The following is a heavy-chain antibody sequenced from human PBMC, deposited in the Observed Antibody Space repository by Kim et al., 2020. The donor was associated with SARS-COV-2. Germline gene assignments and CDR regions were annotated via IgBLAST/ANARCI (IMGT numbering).Heavy chain of an antibody. CDR3: ARATRYSNYDILTGYWGPEDYDGMDV. CDR1: GFTVSSNY. J-gene: IGHJ6*02. Sequence: GGSLRLSCAASGFTVSSNYMSWVRQAPGKGLEWVSVIYSGGSTYYADSVKGRFTISRDNSKNTLYLQMNSLRAEDTAVYYCARATRYSNYDILTGYWGPEDYDGMDVWGQGTTVTVSS. D-gene: IGHD3-9*01. CDR2: IYSGGST. V-gene: IGHV3-53*01.